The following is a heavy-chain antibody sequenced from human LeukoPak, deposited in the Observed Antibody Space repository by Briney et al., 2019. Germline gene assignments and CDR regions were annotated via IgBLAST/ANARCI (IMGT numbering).Heavy chain of an antibody. CDR3: ARDGGYDY. CDR2: ISYDGSYT. CDR1: GFSFSGYS. J-gene: IGHJ4*02. V-gene: IGHV3-30*04. D-gene: IGHD5-12*01. Sequence: GGSLRLSCAASGFSFSGYSMHWVRQAPGKGLEWVALISYDGSYTYYAESVKSRFTVSRDNSRNILYVQMNSLRTDDTAVYYCARDGGYDYWGQGTLVTVSS.